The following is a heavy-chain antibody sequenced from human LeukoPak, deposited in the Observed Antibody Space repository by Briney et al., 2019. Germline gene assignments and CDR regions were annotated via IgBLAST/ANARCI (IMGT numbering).Heavy chain of an antibody. D-gene: IGHD3-3*01. CDR2: INHSGST. CDR1: GGSFSGYY. J-gene: IGHJ6*02. V-gene: IGHV4-34*01. CDR3: ARGLGTYYDFWSGHQDYYGMDV. Sequence: PSETLSLTCAVYGGSFSGYYWSWIRQPPGKGLEWIGEINHSGSTNYNPSLKSRVTISVDTSKNQFSLKLSSVTAADTAVYYCARGLGTYYDFWSGHQDYYGMDVWGQGTTVTVSS.